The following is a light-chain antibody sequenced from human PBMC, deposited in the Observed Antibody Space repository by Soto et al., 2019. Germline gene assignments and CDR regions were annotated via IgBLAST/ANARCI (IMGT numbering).Light chain of an antibody. CDR2: DAS. CDR3: QQYGDRPRT. CDR1: QYIGRA. V-gene: IGKV3-15*01. Sequence: EVVLTQSPATLSLSPGDRATLSCRASQYIGRAVAWYTQRSGQAPSLLIFDASVRVPTTPARFSGSVSGTDFTLTISSLQSEDFAVDFCQQYGDRPRTFGQGTKVDI. J-gene: IGKJ1*01.